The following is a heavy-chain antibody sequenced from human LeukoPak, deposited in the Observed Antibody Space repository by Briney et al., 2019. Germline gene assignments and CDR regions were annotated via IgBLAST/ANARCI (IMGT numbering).Heavy chain of an antibody. CDR1: GFTFSTYSM. V-gene: IGHV4-4*02. D-gene: IGHD3-16*01. J-gene: IGHJ1*01. Sequence: PGGSLRLSCAASGFTFSTYSMIWVRQAPGKGLEWIGEISQSARTNYNPSLKSRVTMSIDKSRNQLSLRMTSVTAADTAVYYCAGVRLGNTGLSEYFEHWGQGTLVTVS. CDR3: AGVRLGNTGLSEYFEH. CDR2: ISQSART.